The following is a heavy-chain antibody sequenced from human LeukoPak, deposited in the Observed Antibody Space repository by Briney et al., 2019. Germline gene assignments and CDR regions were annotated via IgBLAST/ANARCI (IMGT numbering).Heavy chain of an antibody. CDR1: GFTFSSYS. CDR3: ARGDSGGMDY. D-gene: IGHD3-16*01. Sequence: PGGSLRLSCAASGFTFSSYSMTWVRQAPGKGLEWVSSINSGSDYILYADSVKGRFTISRDNANNSLCLQMNSLRAEDTTVYYCARGDSGGMDYWGQGTLATVSS. V-gene: IGHV3-21*01. J-gene: IGHJ4*02. CDR2: INSGSDYI.